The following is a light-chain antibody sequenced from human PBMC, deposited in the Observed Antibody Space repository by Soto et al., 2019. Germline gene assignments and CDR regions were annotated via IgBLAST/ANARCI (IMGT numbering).Light chain of an antibody. CDR3: CSYTGSYTYV. CDR2: GVT. J-gene: IGLJ1*01. V-gene: IGLV2-11*01. Sequence: QSVLTQPRSVPGSPGQSVTISCTGTSGDVGGYNYVSWYQQHPGKAPKLMISGVTKRPSGVPDRFSGSKSGNTASLTISGLQAEDDADYYCCSYTGSYTYVFGTGTKVTVL. CDR1: SGDVGGYNY.